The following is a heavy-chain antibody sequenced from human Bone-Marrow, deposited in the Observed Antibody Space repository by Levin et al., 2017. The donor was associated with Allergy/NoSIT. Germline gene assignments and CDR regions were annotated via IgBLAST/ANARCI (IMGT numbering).Heavy chain of an antibody. V-gene: IGHV1-2*06. Sequence: GESLKISCKTSGYIFTNYYLNWVRQTPGQGFEWVGRIYPKTGDSNSAQKFQDRVTLTINTSISTAYMELTRLNSDDTAIYFCARTRVGYFDSWGQGTLVSVSS. CDR2: IYPKTGDS. CDR1: GYIFTNYY. CDR3: ARTRVGYFDS. J-gene: IGHJ4*02.